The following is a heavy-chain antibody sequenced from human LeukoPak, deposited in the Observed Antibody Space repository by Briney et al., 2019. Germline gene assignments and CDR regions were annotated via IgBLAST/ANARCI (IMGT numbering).Heavy chain of an antibody. V-gene: IGHV1-69*13. CDR1: GGTFSSYA. CDR2: IIPIFGTA. Sequence: SVKVSCKASGGTFSSYAISWVRQAPGQGLEWMGGIIPIFGTANYAQKFQGGVTITADESTSTAYMELSSLRSEDTAVYYCARDFSSWYERPHTGFDYWGQGTLVTVSS. D-gene: IGHD6-13*01. J-gene: IGHJ4*02. CDR3: ARDFSSWYERPHTGFDY.